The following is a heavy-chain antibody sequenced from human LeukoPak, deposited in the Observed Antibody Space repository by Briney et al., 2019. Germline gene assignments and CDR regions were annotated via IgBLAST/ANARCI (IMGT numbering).Heavy chain of an antibody. CDR3: ARVLGYCSSTSCYSWFDP. D-gene: IGHD2-2*01. CDR1: GFTFSDYY. Sequence: GGSLRLSCAAPGFTFSDYYMSWIRQAPGKGLEWVSYISSSSSYTNYADSVKGRFTISRDNAKNSLYLQMNSLRAEDTAVYYCARVLGYCSSTSCYSWFDPWGQGTLVTVSS. V-gene: IGHV3-11*06. J-gene: IGHJ5*02. CDR2: ISSSSSYT.